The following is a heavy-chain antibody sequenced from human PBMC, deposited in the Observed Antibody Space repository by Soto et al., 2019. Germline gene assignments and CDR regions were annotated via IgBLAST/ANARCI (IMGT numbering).Heavy chain of an antibody. J-gene: IGHJ4*02. CDR2: ISPYNGNT. Sequence: QVQLVQSGAEVKKPGASVKVSCKASGYIFTTYGLSWVRQAPGQGLEWMGWISPYNGNTNYALKFQGRVTMTTDASTSTAYMELRSLRSDDTAVYYCARSGISGYYSDYWGQGTLVSVSS. CDR3: ARSGISGYYSDY. CDR1: GYIFTTYG. D-gene: IGHD3-22*01. V-gene: IGHV1-18*01.